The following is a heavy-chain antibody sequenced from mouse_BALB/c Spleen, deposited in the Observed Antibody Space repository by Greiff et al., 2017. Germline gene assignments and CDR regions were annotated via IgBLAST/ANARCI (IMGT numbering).Heavy chain of an antibody. D-gene: IGHD2-14*01. CDR3: ARDRYDVGYAMDY. V-gene: IGHV5-12-1*01. Sequence: EVKLVESGGGLVKPGGSLKLSCAASGFAFSSYDMSWVRQTPEKRLEWVAYISSGGGSTYYPDTVKGRFTISRDNAKNTLYLQMSSLKSEDTAMYYCARDRYDVGYAMDYWGQGTSVTVSS. J-gene: IGHJ4*01. CDR2: ISSGGGST. CDR1: GFAFSSYD.